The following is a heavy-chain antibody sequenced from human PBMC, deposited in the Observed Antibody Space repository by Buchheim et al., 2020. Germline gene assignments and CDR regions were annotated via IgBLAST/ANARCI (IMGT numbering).Heavy chain of an antibody. D-gene: IGHD3-22*01. Sequence: QVQLQESGPGLVKPSETLSLTCTVSGGSISSYYWSWIRQPAGKGLEWIGRIYTSGSTSYNPSLKSRVTMSVDTSKNQFSLKLSSVRAADTAGYYCARDMYYYDSSGYYPFFEYWGQGTL. CDR2: IYTSGST. J-gene: IGHJ4*02. CDR3: ARDMYYYDSSGYYPFFEY. CDR1: GGSISSYY. V-gene: IGHV4-4*07.